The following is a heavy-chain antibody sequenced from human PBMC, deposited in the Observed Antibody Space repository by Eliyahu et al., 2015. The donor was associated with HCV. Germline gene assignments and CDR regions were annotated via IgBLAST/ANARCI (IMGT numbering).Heavy chain of an antibody. CDR2: IDWDDDK. V-gene: IGHV2-70*15. CDR3: ARMSDSSGYWNN. J-gene: IGHJ4*02. Sequence: QVTLRESGPALVKPTQTLTLTCTFSGFSLSTSGMCVSWIRQPPGKALEWLARIDWDDDKYYSTSLKTRLTISKDTSKNQVVLTMTNMDPVDTATYYCARMSDSSGYWNNWGQGTLVTVSS. D-gene: IGHD3-22*01. CDR1: GFSLSTSGMC.